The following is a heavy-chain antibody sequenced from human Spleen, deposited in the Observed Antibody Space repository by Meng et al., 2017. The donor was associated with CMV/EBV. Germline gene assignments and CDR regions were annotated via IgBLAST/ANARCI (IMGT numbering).Heavy chain of an antibody. J-gene: IGHJ4*02. CDR3: VREGGGY. CDR2: MSSSGST. CDR1: GGSINSGRYY. V-gene: IGHV4-61*02. D-gene: IGHD3-16*01. Sequence: VQLQESGPVLESTSQARALTGTVSGGSINSGRYYWSWIRKPAGKGLEWIGRMSSSGSTNYNPSLKSRVTISADTSKNQFSLKLNSVTAADTAVYYCVREGGGYWGQGTLVTVSS.